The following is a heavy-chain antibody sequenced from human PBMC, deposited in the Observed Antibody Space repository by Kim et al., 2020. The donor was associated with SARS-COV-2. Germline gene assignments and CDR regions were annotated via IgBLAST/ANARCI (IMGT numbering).Heavy chain of an antibody. V-gene: IGHV4-59*01. CDR3: ARRGSSSWYYYFDY. Sequence: TPSLKSRVTISVDTSKNQFSLKLSSVTAADTAVYYCARRGSSSWYYYFDYWGQGTLVTVSS. J-gene: IGHJ4*02. D-gene: IGHD6-13*01.